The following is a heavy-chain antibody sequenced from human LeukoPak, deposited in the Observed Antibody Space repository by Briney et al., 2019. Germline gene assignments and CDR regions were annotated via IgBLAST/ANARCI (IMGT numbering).Heavy chain of an antibody. J-gene: IGHJ4*02. CDR2: INTNTGNP. Sequence: ASVKVSCKASGYTFTSYAMNWVRQAPGQGLEWMGWINTNTGNPTYAQGFTGRFVFSLDTSVSTAYLQISSLKAEDTAVYYCARVSRADYGDYVGLGDYWGQGTLVTVSS. CDR1: GYTFTSYA. CDR3: ARVSRADYGDYVGLGDY. V-gene: IGHV7-4-1*02. D-gene: IGHD4-17*01.